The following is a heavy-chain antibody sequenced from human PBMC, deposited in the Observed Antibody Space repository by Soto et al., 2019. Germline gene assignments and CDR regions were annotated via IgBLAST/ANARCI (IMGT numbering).Heavy chain of an antibody. CDR3: ARDGRTHGDFSDYYYYYYMDV. J-gene: IGHJ6*03. D-gene: IGHD4-17*01. CDR2: IWYDGSNK. Sequence: GGSLRLSCAASGFTFSSYGMHWVRQAPGKGLEWVAVIWYDGSNKYYADSVKGRFTISRDNSKNTLYLQMNSLRAEDTAVYYCARDGRTHGDFSDYYYYYYMDVWGKGTTVTVSS. V-gene: IGHV3-33*01. CDR1: GFTFSSYG.